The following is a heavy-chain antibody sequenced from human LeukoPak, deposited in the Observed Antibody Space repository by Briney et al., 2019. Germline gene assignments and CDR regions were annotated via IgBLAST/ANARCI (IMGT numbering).Heavy chain of an antibody. CDR1: GYTFTSYG. CDR2: ISAYNGNT. J-gene: IGHJ3*02. Sequence: ASVKVPCKASGYTFTSYGISWVRQAPGQGLEWMGWISAYNGNTNYAQKLQGRVTMTTDTSTSTAYMELRSLRSDDTAVYYCARGRVGGYCSSTSCYAFDIWGQGTMVTVSS. CDR3: ARGRVGGYCSSTSCYAFDI. V-gene: IGHV1-18*04. D-gene: IGHD2-2*01.